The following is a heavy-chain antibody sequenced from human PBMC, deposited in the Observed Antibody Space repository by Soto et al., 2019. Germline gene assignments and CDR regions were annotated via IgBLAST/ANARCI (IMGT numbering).Heavy chain of an antibody. CDR1: GGSVSSGSFY. CDR3: ARVPLDYSNSHYFDF. CDR2: IYNNRSF. D-gene: IGHD6-6*01. J-gene: IGHJ4*02. V-gene: IGHV4-61*01. Sequence: SETLSLTCTVSGGSVSSGSFYWSWIRQPPGKALEWIGFIYNNRSFNYNPSLKSRVTMSVDTSKHQFSLKLSSVTAADTAVYYCARVPLDYSNSHYFDFWGQGALVTSPQ.